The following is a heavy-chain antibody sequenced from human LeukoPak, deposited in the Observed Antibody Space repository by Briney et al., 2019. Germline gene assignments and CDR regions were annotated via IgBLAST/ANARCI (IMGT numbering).Heavy chain of an antibody. J-gene: IGHJ4*02. CDR3: ARHEYSYGFHLDY. CDR2: IYYGGST. V-gene: IGHV4-59*08. Sequence: SETLSLTCTVSNGSISSYYWSWIRQSPEKGLEWIGYIYYGGSTNYNPTLKSRVTLSLDTSKNQFSLNLTSVTAADTAVYYCARHEYSYGFHLDYWGQGTQVTVSS. D-gene: IGHD5-18*01. CDR1: NGSISSYY.